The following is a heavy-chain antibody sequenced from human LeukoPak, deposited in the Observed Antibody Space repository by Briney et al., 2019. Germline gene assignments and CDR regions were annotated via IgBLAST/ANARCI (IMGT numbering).Heavy chain of an antibody. CDR3: ARDTDSNGYAFDP. CDR1: GGSIRSGGDY. Sequence: PSQTLSLTCTVSGGSIRSGGDYWSWSRQHPGKGLEWIGYIYYSGSTYYNPSLKSRVTITVDTSKNQFSLKLNSVTAADTAVYYCARDTDSNGYAFDPWGQGTQVTVSS. D-gene: IGHD3-22*01. V-gene: IGHV4-31*03. J-gene: IGHJ5*02. CDR2: IYYSGST.